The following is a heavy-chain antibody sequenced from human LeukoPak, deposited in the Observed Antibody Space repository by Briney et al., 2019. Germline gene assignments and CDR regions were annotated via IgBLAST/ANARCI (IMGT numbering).Heavy chain of an antibody. V-gene: IGHV3-9*01. J-gene: IGHJ4*02. CDR2: ISWNSGGI. CDR1: GFTFDDYA. CDR3: AKGGISMVRGNFDY. Sequence: GGSLRLSCAASGFTFDDYAMHWVRQAPGKGLEWVSGISWNSGGIGYADSVKGRFTISRDNAKNSLYLQMNSLRAEDTALYYCAKGGISMVRGNFDYWGQGTLVTVSS. D-gene: IGHD3-10*01.